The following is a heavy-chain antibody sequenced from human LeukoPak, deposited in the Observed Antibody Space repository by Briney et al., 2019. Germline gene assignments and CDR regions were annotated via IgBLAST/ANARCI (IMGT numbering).Heavy chain of an antibody. D-gene: IGHD3-22*01. J-gene: IGHJ1*01. CDR2: INGDGSTT. CDR3: ATPHDYDSSGYRN. CDR1: GFTFSTYN. Sequence: GGSLRLSCAASGFTFSTYNMNWVRQTPGKGPVWVSHINGDGSTTRYADSVKGRFTISRDNAKNTLFLQMNSLRVEDSAIYYCATPHDYDSSGYRNRGQGTLVTVSS. V-gene: IGHV3-74*01.